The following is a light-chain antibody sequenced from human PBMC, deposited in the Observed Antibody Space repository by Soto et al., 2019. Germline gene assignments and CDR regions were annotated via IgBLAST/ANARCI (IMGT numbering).Light chain of an antibody. CDR2: WAS. Sequence: DIVMTQSPDSLAVSLGERATINCKSSQSVLYSSNNKNYLAWYQQRPGQPPKLLIYWASTRESGVHDRFSGSGSGTDVTLTITNLKAEDVAVYYCQQCESTPPTFGQGTKLEI. V-gene: IGKV4-1*01. CDR1: QSVLYSSNNKNY. J-gene: IGKJ2*01. CDR3: QQCESTPPT.